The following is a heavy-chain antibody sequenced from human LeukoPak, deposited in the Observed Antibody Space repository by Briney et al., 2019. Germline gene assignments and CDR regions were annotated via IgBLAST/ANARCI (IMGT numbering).Heavy chain of an antibody. D-gene: IGHD3-10*01. CDR1: GGTFSSYA. CDR3: ARDRGMTYYYGSEGDY. V-gene: IGHV1-69*13. J-gene: IGHJ4*02. CDR2: IIPIFGTA. Sequence: SVKVSCKASGGTFSSYAISWVRQAPGQGLEWMGGIIPIFGTANYAQKFQGRVTITADESTSTAYMELRSLRSDDTAVYYCARDRGMTYYYGSEGDYWGQGTLVTVSS.